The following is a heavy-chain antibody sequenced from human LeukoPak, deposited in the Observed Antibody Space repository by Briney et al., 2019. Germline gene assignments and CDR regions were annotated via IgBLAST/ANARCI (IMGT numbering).Heavy chain of an antibody. D-gene: IGHD3-10*01. J-gene: IGHJ4*02. Sequence: PGGSLRLSCAVSGFTFSSYAMRGVRQAPGKGLEWVSAISGSGGSTYYADSVKGRFTISRDNSKHTLYLQMNSLRAEDATIYYSARELFDFDYWGQGTLVTVSS. CDR2: ISGSGGST. V-gene: IGHV3-23*01. CDR1: GFTFSSYA. CDR3: ARELFDFDY.